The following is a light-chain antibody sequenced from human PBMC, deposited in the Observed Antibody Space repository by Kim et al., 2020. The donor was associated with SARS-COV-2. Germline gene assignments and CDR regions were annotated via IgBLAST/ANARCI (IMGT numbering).Light chain of an antibody. CDR2: NDN. J-gene: IGLJ3*02. CDR1: SSNVGRNT. CDR3: ATWDVTLNGWV. V-gene: IGLV1-44*01. Sequence: ELTQPPSTSGTPGQRVTISCSGSSSNVGRNTVNWYQQLPGTAPKVFIYNDNQRPSGVPDRFSGSRSGTSASLAISGLQSEDEADYYCATWDVTLNGWVFGGGTQLTVL.